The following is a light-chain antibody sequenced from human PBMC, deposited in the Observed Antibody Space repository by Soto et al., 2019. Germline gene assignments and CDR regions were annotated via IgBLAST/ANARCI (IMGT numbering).Light chain of an antibody. CDR2: DAS. V-gene: IGKV1-5*01. Sequence: DIQMTKSPSTLSASVGDRVTITCRASQSISSWLAWYQQKPGKAPKLLIYDASSLESGVPSRFSGSGSATEFTLTSSSLQPDDFATYYCQQYNNYWTFGQGTRVEIK. CDR3: QQYNNYWT. J-gene: IGKJ1*01. CDR1: QSISSW.